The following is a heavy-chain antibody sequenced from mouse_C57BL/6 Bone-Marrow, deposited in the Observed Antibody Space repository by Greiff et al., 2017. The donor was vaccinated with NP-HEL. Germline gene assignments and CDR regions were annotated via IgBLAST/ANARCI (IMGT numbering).Heavy chain of an antibody. CDR1: GYTFTSYW. V-gene: IGHV1-69*01. D-gene: IGHD2-4*01. J-gene: IGHJ3*01. Sequence: QVQLQQPGAELVMPGASVKLSCKASGYTFTSYWMHWVKQRPGQGLEWIGEIDPSDSYTNYNQKFKGKSTLTVDKSSSTAYMQLSSLTSEDSAVYYCATESGDYYDNDDSFAYWGQGTLVTVSA. CDR3: ATESGDYYDNDDSFAY. CDR2: IDPSDSYT.